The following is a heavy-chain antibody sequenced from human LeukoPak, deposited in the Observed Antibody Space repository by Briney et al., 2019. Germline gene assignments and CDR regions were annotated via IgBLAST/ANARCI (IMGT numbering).Heavy chain of an antibody. CDR2: IYYSGST. V-gene: IGHV4-39*01. J-gene: IGHJ4*02. CDR3: ARRGGTYLDY. Sequence: PSETLSLTCTVSGGSISTSYYWGWIRQPPGKGLEWIGSIYYSGSTYYNPSLKSRVTISVDTSKNQFSLKLNSVTAADTAVYYCARRGGTYLDYWGQGTLVTVSS. CDR1: GGSISTSYY. D-gene: IGHD1-26*01.